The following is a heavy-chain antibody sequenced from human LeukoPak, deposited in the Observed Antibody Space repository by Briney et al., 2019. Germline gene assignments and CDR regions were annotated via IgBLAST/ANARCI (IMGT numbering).Heavy chain of an antibody. D-gene: IGHD1-26*01. CDR3: ARGAQIVGARDLDY. J-gene: IGHJ4*02. CDR2: ISAYNGNR. CDR1: GYTFSTYG. Sequence: GASVKVSCKASGYTFSTYGITWVRQAPGQGLEWMGWISAYNGNRNYAQNLQGRVTMTTDTSTSTAYMELRSLRSDDTAVYYCARGAQIVGARDLDYWGQGTLVTVSS. V-gene: IGHV1-18*01.